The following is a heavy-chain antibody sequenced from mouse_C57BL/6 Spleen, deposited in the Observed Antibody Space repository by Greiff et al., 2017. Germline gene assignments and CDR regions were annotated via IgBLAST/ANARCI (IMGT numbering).Heavy chain of an antibody. CDR3: AKPASTMVTTGFAY. Sequence: VQLQESGPGLVAPSQSLSITCTVSGFSLTSSGVSWVRQPPGKGLEWLGVIWGDGSTNYHAALISRLSIRKDNYKSHVFLKLNSMQTDDTATYYCAKPASTMVTTGFAYWGQGTLVTVSA. D-gene: IGHD2-2*01. CDR1: GFSLTSSG. CDR2: IWGDGST. J-gene: IGHJ3*01. V-gene: IGHV2-3*01.